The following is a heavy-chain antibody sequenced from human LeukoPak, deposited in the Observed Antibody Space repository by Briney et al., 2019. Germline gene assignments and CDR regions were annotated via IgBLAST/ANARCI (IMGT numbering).Heavy chain of an antibody. CDR3: ARASQWLAFDS. CDR2: IYNGDIT. D-gene: IGHD6-19*01. Sequence: PGGSLRLSCAASGFSVSTNHMTWVRQAPGKGLEWVSVIYNGDITNYADSVKGRFTISRDTSKNTLVLQMNTLRPEDTAVYFCARASQWLAFDSWGQGTLVTVSS. J-gene: IGHJ4*02. CDR1: GFSVSTNH. V-gene: IGHV3-66*01.